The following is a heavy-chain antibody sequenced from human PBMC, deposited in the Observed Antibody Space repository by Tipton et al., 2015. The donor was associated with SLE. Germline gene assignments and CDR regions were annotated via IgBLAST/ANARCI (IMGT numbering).Heavy chain of an antibody. CDR3: ARAYGSGSRYYYYYYMDV. V-gene: IGHV3-21*01. CDR1: GFTFSSYT. CDR2: ISSSSSYI. Sequence: GSLRLSCAASGFTFSSYTMNWVRQAPGKGLEWVSSISSSSSYIYYADSVKGRFTISRDNAKNSLYLQMNSLRAEDTAVYYCARAYGSGSRYYYYYYMDVWGKGTTVTVSS. J-gene: IGHJ6*03. D-gene: IGHD3-10*01.